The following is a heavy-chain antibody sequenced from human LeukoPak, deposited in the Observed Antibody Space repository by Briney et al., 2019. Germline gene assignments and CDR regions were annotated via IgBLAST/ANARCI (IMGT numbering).Heavy chain of an antibody. CDR1: GGSFSGYY. J-gene: IGHJ5*02. D-gene: IGHD2/OR15-2a*01. Sequence: SETLSLTCAVYGGSFSGYYWSWIRQPPGKGLEWIGEINHSGSTNYNPSLKSRVTISVDTSKNQFSLKLSSVTAADTAVYYCARFLGWFDPWGQGTLVTVSS. V-gene: IGHV4-34*01. CDR3: ARFLGWFDP. CDR2: INHSGST.